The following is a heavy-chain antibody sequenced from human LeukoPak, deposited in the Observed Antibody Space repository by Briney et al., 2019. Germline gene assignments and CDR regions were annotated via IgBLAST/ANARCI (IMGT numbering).Heavy chain of an antibody. CDR2: INPNTGGT. V-gene: IGHV1-2*02. CDR3: ARAPYTSSWYEFDQ. CDR1: GYTFTDYY. J-gene: IGHJ4*02. D-gene: IGHD6-13*01. Sequence: ASVNVSCKASGYTFTDYYIHWVRQAPGQGLEWMGWINPNTGGTNYAQNFQGRVTMTRDTPLSTAYMELSRLRSDDTAVYYCARAPYTSSWYEFDQWGKGTTVTVSS.